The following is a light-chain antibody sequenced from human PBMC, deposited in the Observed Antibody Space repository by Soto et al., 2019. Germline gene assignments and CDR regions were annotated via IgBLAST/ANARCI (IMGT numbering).Light chain of an antibody. CDR1: QDIRNY. CDR2: AAS. V-gene: IGKV1-33*01. J-gene: IGKJ4*01. CDR3: QQYDSLPLT. Sequence: DIQMTQSPSSLSASVGDSVTVTCQASQDIRNYLNWYQQKPGKAPQLLIHAASNLETGVPSRFSGGGFGTDFTFTINALQPEDIATYYCQQYDSLPLTFGGGPKVDIK.